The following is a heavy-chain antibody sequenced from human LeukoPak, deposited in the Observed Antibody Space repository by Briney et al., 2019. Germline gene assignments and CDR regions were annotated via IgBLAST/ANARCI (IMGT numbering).Heavy chain of an antibody. CDR1: GGSISSYY. J-gene: IGHJ4*02. CDR2: IYYGGIT. D-gene: IGHD6-6*01. V-gene: IGHV4-59*08. CDR3: ARLGLSSSLKIDY. Sequence: PSETLSLTCTVSGGSISSYYWSWIRQPPGKGLEWIAYIYYGGITNYNPSLKSRVTISVDTSKNQFSLKLSSVTAADTAVYYCARLGLSSSLKIDYWGQGTLVTVSS.